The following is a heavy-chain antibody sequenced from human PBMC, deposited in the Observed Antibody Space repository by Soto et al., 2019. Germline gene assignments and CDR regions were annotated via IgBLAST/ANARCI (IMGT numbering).Heavy chain of an antibody. CDR2: IYYSGST. V-gene: IGHV4-39*07. CDR1: GGSISSSSYY. Sequence: PSETLSLTCTVSGGSISSSSYYWGWIRQPPGKGLEWIGYIYYSGSTYYNPSLKSRVTISVDTSKNQFSLKLSSVTAADTAVYYCARAIAAAPPFYYYYYYMDVWGKGTTVTVSS. D-gene: IGHD6-13*01. CDR3: ARAIAAAPPFYYYYYYMDV. J-gene: IGHJ6*03.